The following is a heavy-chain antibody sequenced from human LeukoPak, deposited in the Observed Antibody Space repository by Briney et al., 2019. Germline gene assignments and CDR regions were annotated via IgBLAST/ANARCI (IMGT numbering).Heavy chain of an antibody. J-gene: IGHJ4*02. CDR2: ISSGNI. Sequence: GGSLRLSCAASGFTFSSYAMSWVRQAPGKGPEWVSSISSGNIYYADSVKGRFTISRDNAKSSLYLQMNSLRAEDTAVYYCARSHTVVTPYYFDYWGQGTLVTVSS. CDR1: GFTFSSYA. V-gene: IGHV3-21*01. D-gene: IGHD4-23*01. CDR3: ARSHTVVTPYYFDY.